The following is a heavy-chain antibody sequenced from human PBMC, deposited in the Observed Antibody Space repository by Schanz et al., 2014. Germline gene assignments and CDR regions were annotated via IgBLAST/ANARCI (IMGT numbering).Heavy chain of an antibody. CDR3: AREQVAYWVLDY. CDR2: IYHRGNT. V-gene: IGHV4-4*02. D-gene: IGHD5-12*01. J-gene: IGHJ4*02. Sequence: VQLQESGPGLVKPSGTLSLTCAVSGVSISSNTWWSWVRQPPGKGLEWIGEIYHRGNTNYNPSLKSRVTMSVDKSKNQFSLQLSSVTAADTAVYYCAREQVAYWVLDYWGQGTLVTVSS. CDR1: GVSISSNTW.